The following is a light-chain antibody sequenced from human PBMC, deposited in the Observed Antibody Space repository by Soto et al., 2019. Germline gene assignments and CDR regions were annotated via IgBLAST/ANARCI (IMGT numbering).Light chain of an antibody. CDR1: SSDVGSYNR. CDR2: EVS. Sequence: QSALTQPASVSGSPGQSITISCTGTSSDVGSYNRVSWYQQHPGKAPKLMIYEVSNRPSGVSNRFSGSKSGNTASLTISGLQAEDEADYYCSSYTSNYTIEVFGGGTKVTVL. J-gene: IGLJ2*01. CDR3: SSYTSNYTIEV. V-gene: IGLV2-14*01.